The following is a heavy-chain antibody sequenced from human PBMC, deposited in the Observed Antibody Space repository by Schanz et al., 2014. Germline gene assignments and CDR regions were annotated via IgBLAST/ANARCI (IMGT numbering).Heavy chain of an antibody. V-gene: IGHV3-48*01. CDR2: ISSSSSTR. J-gene: IGHJ5*02. Sequence: EVQLVESGGGLIQPGGSLRLSCAASGFGFSSYSMNWVRQAPGKGLEWVSYISSSSSTRYYADSVKGRFTISRDNAKNSVFLQMNSLRAEDTAVYYCARGRVLESWGQGTLVTVSS. CDR3: ARGRVLES. CDR1: GFGFSSYS. D-gene: IGHD1-1*01.